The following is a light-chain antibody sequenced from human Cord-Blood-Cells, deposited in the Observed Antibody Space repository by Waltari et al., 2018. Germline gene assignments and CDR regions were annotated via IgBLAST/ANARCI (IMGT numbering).Light chain of an antibody. CDR3: QQYYSTPYT. CDR2: WAS. CDR1: QSVLYSSNNKNY. V-gene: IGKV4-1*01. J-gene: IGKJ2*01. Sequence: DIVMTQSPDSLAVSLGERATINCKSSQSVLYSSNNKNYLAWYQQKPGQPPKLLIYWASTRESVVPYRFSGSGSVTDFTLTSSSLQAEDVAVYYCQQYYSTPYTFGQGTKLEIK.